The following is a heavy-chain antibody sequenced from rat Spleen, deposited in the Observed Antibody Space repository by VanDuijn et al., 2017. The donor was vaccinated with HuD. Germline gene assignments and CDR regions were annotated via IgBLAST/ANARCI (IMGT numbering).Heavy chain of an antibody. Sequence: QVQLKESGPGLVQPSQTLSLTCTVAGFSLTSYNVHWVRQPPGKDLEWMGLIWGNGNTNYNSALKSRLSISRDTSKSQIYLKMNRLRSEESATYYCARHAVYNNYGWFAYWCQGTLVTVSS. J-gene: IGHJ3*01. CDR1: GFSLTSYN. V-gene: IGHV2-13*01. CDR3: ARHAVYNNYGWFAY. CDR2: IWGNGNT. D-gene: IGHD1-10*01.